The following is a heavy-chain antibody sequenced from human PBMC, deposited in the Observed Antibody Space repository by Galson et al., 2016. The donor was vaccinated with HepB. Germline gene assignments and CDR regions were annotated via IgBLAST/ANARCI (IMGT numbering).Heavy chain of an antibody. CDR1: GGSISSYY. V-gene: IGHV4-59*01. D-gene: IGHD3-10*01. J-gene: IGHJ1*01. CDR3: ARAGGWLREFEQPEYFQH. CDR2: IYYSVST. Sequence: SETLSLTCTVSGGSISSYYWSWIRQPPGKGLEWIGSIYYSVSTNYNPSLKSRVTISLDTSKEQFSLKLSSVTAMDTAVYYCARAGGWLREFEQPEYFQHWGQGTLVTVSS.